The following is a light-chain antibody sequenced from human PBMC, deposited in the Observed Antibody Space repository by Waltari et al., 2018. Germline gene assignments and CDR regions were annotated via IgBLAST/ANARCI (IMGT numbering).Light chain of an antibody. Sequence: DIQMTQSTSSLSASVGDRVTITCQESQEISNYLNWFQQKPGKAPKLLIYDASNLETGVPSRCSGSGSGTDFTFTISSLQPEDIATYYCQQYDNLPITFGQGTRLEIK. CDR1: QEISNY. V-gene: IGKV1-33*01. J-gene: IGKJ5*01. CDR3: QQYDNLPIT. CDR2: DAS.